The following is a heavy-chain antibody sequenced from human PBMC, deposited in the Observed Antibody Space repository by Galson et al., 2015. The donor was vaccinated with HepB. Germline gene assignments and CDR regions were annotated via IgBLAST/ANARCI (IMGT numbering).Heavy chain of an antibody. J-gene: IGHJ4*02. CDR3: TRGSYGGY. V-gene: IGHV5-51*01. Sequence: QSGAEVKKPGQSLKISCKGSGYSFTSFWIAWVRQMPGRGLEWMGIIYPDDSEIKYSPSFQGQVTISADKSISTAYLQWSSLKASDTAMYYCTRGSYGGYWGQGTLVTVSS. CDR1: GYSFTSFW. CDR2: IYPDDSEI. D-gene: IGHD4-23*01.